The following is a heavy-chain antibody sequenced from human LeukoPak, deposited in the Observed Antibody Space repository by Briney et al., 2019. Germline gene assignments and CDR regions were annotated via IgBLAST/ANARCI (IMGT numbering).Heavy chain of an antibody. CDR2: ISSDGNT. D-gene: IGHD6-19*01. Sequence: GGSLRLSRAASGFIVRSNSMNWVRLGACKGLDWVSVISSDGNTYYADSVKGRFTISRDNSRNTLSLQMHGLRADDTAVYYCARGQEQFSSPWQWGPRRKNFYYYGMDVWGQGTTVTVSS. CDR1: GFIVRSNS. V-gene: IGHV3-66*01. J-gene: IGHJ6*02. CDR3: ARGQEQFSSPWQWGPRRKNFYYYGMDV.